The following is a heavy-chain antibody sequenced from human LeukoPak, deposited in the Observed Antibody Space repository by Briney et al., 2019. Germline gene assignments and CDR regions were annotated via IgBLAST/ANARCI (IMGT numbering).Heavy chain of an antibody. CDR2: ISGSGSTT. CDR3: AKDSGVSDIHVFDY. J-gene: IGHJ4*02. D-gene: IGHD3-9*01. V-gene: IGHV3-23*01. CDR1: GFTFKTYA. Sequence: GGSLRLSCAASGFTFKTYAMSGVRQAPGKGLEWVSSISGSGSTTYYADSVKGRFTISRDNSKKTACLQMNSLRAEDTAVYYCAKDSGVSDIHVFDYWGQGTLVTVSS.